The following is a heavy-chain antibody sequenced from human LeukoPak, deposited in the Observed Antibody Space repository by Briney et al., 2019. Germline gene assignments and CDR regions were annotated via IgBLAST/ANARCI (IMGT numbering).Heavy chain of an antibody. CDR1: GYTFTRYG. CDR3: ARDGDSSGWWRALDY. J-gene: IGHJ4*02. V-gene: IGHV1-18*01. Sequence: ASVKVSCKASGYTFTRYGISWVRQAPGQGLAWMGWISAYNGNTNYAQKLQGIVTMTTDTSTSTAYMELRSLRSDDTAVYYCARDGDSSGWWRALDYWGQGTLVTVSS. CDR2: ISAYNGNT. D-gene: IGHD6-19*01.